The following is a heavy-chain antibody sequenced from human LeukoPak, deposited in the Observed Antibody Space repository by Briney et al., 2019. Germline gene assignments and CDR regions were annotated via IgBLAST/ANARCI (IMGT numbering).Heavy chain of an antibody. D-gene: IGHD1-26*01. CDR1: GGTFSSYA. CDR2: IIPIFGTA. V-gene: IGHV1-69*05. CDR3: AATSGSYYWFDP. J-gene: IGHJ5*02. Sequence: SVKVSCKASGGTFSSYAISWVRQAPGHGLEWMGGIIPIFGTANYAQKFQGRVTITTDESTSTACMELSSLRSEDTAVYYCAATSGSYYWFDPWGQGTLVTVSS.